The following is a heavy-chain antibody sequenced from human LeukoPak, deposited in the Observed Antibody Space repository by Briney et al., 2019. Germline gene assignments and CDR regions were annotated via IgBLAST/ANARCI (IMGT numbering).Heavy chain of an antibody. D-gene: IGHD3-3*01. Sequence: PGGSLRLSCAASGFTFSNSWMNWVRQAPGKGLLWVSRINTDGSSTTYADSVKGRFTISRDNAKNTLYLQMNSLRAEDTGVYYCATQACITIFGRYFDYWGQGTLVTVSS. V-gene: IGHV3-74*01. CDR2: INTDGSST. CDR1: GFTFSNSW. J-gene: IGHJ4*02. CDR3: ATQACITIFGRYFDY.